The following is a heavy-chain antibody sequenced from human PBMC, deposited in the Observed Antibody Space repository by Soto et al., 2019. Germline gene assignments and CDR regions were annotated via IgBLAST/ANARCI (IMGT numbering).Heavy chain of an antibody. CDR2: IFYTGTA. V-gene: IGHV4-31*03. CDR1: GGSINTGGYY. D-gene: IGHD2-15*01. CDR3: ARRLDDTPETFFKWFDP. J-gene: IGHJ5*02. Sequence: QVQLQESGPGLVKPSQTLSLTCTVSGGSINTGGYYWGWIRHLPGEGLEWIGHIFYTGTAYYNPSLRSRVTVSIDTSATQFSLHMYSVTAADTAMYYCARRLDDTPETFFKWFDPWGQGILVTVSS.